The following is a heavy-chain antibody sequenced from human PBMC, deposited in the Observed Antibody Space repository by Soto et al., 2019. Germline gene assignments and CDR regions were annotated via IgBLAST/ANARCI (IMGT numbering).Heavy chain of an antibody. CDR2: INSDESVT. V-gene: IGHV3-74*01. D-gene: IGHD3-10*01. J-gene: IGHJ4*02. CDR3: ARVGYGSGSYHFDF. Sequence: GASLRLSCAASGFTFSDCWMHWVRQAPGKGLVWVSRINSDESVTSYADSVKGRFTISRDNAKNTLYLEMNSLRDEDTAVYYCARVGYGSGSYHFDFWGQGTPVTVSS. CDR1: GFTFSDCW.